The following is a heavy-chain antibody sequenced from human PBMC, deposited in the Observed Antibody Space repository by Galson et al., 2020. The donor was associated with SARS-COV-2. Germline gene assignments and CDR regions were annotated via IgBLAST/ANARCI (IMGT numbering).Heavy chain of an antibody. CDR2: INHSGST. D-gene: IGHD2-21*02. CDR1: GGSFSGYY. CDR3: ARGLQGVHTATVAYYDYYGVDG. Sequence: ETSETLSLTCAVYGGSFSGYYWSWIRQPPGKGLEWIGEINHSGSTNYNPSLKSGVTISVDTSKNQFSLKLSSVPAADTAVYYCARGLQGVHTATVAYYDYYGVDGWGKGTTDTVSS. V-gene: IGHV4-34*01. J-gene: IGHJ6*04.